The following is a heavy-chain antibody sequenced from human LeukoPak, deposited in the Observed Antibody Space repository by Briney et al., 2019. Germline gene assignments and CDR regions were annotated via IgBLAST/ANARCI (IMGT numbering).Heavy chain of an antibody. CDR3: ARRGVAVAEF. V-gene: IGHV4-34*01. CDR2: INHNGGT. Sequence: SETLSLTCAVYGGSLSDYYWNWIRQPPGKGLEWIGEINHNGGTNYNPSLRSRVTISVDTSKSHFSLKVTSVTAADTAVYYCARRGVAVAEFWGQGTLVTVSS. J-gene: IGHJ4*02. D-gene: IGHD6-19*01. CDR1: GGSLSDYY.